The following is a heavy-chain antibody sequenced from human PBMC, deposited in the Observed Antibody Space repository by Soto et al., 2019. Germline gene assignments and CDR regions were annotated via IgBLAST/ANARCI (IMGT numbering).Heavy chain of an antibody. D-gene: IGHD5-18*01. J-gene: IGHJ5*02. V-gene: IGHV4-31*03. CDR1: AGSISSGGYF. Sequence: HSETLSLTCSVSAGSISSGGYFWSWIRQHPGKGLEWIGYIYYSGSTYHNPPLKSRVTISVDTSKNQSSLKLSSGTAADTGFYYWARRPAMSQYNRFDPWGQGTLVTVSS. CDR3: ARRPAMSQYNRFDP. CDR2: IYYSGST.